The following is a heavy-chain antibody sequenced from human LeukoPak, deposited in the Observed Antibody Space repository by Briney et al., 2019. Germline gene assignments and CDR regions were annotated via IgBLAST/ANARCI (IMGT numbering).Heavy chain of an antibody. CDR1: GYTFTGYY. Sequence: ASVKVSCKASGYTFTGYYMHWVRQAPGQGLEWMGWMNPNSGNTGYAQKFQGRVTITRNASISTAYMELSSLRSEDTAVYYCARATVRGVKAFDPWGQGTLVTVSS. CDR3: ARATVRGVKAFDP. CDR2: MNPNSGNT. J-gene: IGHJ5*02. D-gene: IGHD3-10*01. V-gene: IGHV1-8*03.